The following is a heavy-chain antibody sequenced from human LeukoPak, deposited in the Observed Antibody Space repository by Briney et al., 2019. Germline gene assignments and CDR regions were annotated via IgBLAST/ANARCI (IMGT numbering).Heavy chain of an antibody. D-gene: IGHD2-15*01. CDR1: GVSFSGYY. V-gene: IGHV4-34*01. Sequence: PSETLSLTCAVYGVSFSGYYWSWIRQPPGKGLEWIGEINHSGSTNYNPSFKSRVTISVDTSKNQFSLKLSSVTAADTAVYYCARGRMSGVLYWGQGTLVTVSS. CDR2: INHSGST. J-gene: IGHJ4*02. CDR3: ARGRMSGVLY.